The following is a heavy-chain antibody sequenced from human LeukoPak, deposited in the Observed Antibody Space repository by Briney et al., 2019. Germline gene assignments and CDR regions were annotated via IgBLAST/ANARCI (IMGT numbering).Heavy chain of an antibody. V-gene: IGHV4-38-2*02. D-gene: IGHD4-11*01. Sequence: SETLSLTCTVSGYSISSGYYWGWIRQPPGKGLEWIGSIYHSGSTNYNPSLKSRVTISVDTSKNQFSLKLSSVTAADTAVYYCARDRAYSNFFDYWGQGTLVTVSS. CDR3: ARDRAYSNFFDY. J-gene: IGHJ4*02. CDR2: IYHSGST. CDR1: GYSISSGYY.